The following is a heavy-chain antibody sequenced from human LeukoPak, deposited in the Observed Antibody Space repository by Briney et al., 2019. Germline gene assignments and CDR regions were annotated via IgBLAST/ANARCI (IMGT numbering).Heavy chain of an antibody. D-gene: IGHD4-17*01. CDR3: ATGVSRAVTDAFDI. CDR2: FDPEDGET. J-gene: IGHJ3*02. CDR1: GYTLTELS. Sequence: ASVKVSCKVSGYTLTELSMHWVRQAPGKGLEWVGGFDPEDGETIYAQKFQGRVTMTEDTSTDTAYMELSSLRSEDTAVYYCATGVSRAVTDAFDIWGQGTMVTVSS. V-gene: IGHV1-24*01.